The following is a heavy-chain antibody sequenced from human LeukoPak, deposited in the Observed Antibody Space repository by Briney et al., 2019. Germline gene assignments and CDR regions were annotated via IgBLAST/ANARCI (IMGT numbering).Heavy chain of an antibody. V-gene: IGHV4-31*03. J-gene: IGHJ4*02. D-gene: IGHD2-15*01. CDR2: IYYSGST. CDR3: ARDGEGRNYFDY. Sequence: SETLSLTCTVSGGSISSGGYYWSWIRQHPGKGLEWIGYIYYSGSTYYNPSLKSRVTISVDTSKNQFSLKLSSVTAADTAVYYCARDGEGRNYFDYWGQGTLVTVSS. CDR1: GGSISSGGYY.